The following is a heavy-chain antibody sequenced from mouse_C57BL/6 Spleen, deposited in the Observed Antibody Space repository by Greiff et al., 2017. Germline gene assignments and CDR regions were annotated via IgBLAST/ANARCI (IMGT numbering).Heavy chain of an antibody. V-gene: IGHV1-52*01. CDR2: IDPSDSET. D-gene: IGHD3-2*02. CDR3: ARDSSGYGGYAMDY. J-gene: IGHJ4*01. Sequence: QVQLQQPGAELVRPGSSVKLSCKASGYTFTSYWMHWVKQRPIQGLEWIGNIDPSDSETHYNQKFKNKATLTVDKSSSTAYMQLSSLTSEDSAVYYCARDSSGYGGYAMDYWGQGTSVTVSS. CDR1: GYTFTSYW.